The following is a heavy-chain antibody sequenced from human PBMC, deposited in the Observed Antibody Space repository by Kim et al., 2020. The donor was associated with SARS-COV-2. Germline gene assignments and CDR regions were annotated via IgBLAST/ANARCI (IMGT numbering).Heavy chain of an antibody. Sequence: RRVTISVDTSKNQFSLKLSSVTAADTAVYYCARGQESDSSGYYYYWVLDYWGQGTLVTVSS. D-gene: IGHD3-22*01. CDR3: ARGQESDSSGYYYYWVLDY. V-gene: IGHV4-34*01. J-gene: IGHJ4*02.